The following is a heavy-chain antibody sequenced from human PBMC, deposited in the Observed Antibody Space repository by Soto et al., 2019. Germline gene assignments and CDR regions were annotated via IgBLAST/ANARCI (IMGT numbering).Heavy chain of an antibody. V-gene: IGHV3-23*01. Sequence: EVQLLESGGDLVQPGGSLRLSCAASGFTFSSYAMSWVRQAPGKGLAWVSAISGSGGSTYYADSVKGRFTISRDNSKNTVYLQMISRRAEDTAVYFCAKGLYCSGGSCYSHSYNYYRDVWGRGTTVTDSS. D-gene: IGHD2-15*01. J-gene: IGHJ6*03. CDR2: ISGSGGST. CDR3: AKGLYCSGGSCYSHSYNYYRDV. CDR1: GFTFSSYA.